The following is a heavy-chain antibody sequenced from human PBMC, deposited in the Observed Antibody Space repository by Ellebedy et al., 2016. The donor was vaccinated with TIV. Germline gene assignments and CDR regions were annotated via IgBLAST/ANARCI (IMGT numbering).Heavy chain of an antibody. Sequence: SGPTLVKPTQTLTLTCTFSGFSLTTGGVGVGWIRQPPGKPLEWLAPIYWDADKRYSPSLKSRLTITKYTSKNQVVLTMTNMDPVDTATYYCAHYSSTTGSSVSSSFAYWGQGTLVTVSS. D-gene: IGHD1-1*01. V-gene: IGHV2-5*02. CDR1: GFSLTTGGVG. CDR3: AHYSSTTGSSVSSSFAY. CDR2: IYWDADK. J-gene: IGHJ4*02.